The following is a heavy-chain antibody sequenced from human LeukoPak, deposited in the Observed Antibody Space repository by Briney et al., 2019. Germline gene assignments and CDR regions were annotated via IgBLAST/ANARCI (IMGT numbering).Heavy chain of an antibody. CDR2: TSIYNGKT. CDR1: GYRFTAYG. CDR3: ARVCHIVVVTAEGGWFDP. Sequence: ASVKVSCKASGYRFTAYGVGWLRQAPGHGLEWVGWTSIYNGKTYYAQRFQDRVTMTTDTSTSTVYMELRSLRSDGTAVYYCARVCHIVVVTAEGGWFDPWGQGTLVTVSS. J-gene: IGHJ5*02. V-gene: IGHV1-18*01. D-gene: IGHD2-21*02.